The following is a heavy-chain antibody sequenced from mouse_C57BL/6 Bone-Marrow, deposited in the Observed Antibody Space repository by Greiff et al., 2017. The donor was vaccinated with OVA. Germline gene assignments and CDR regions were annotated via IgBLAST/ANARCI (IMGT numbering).Heavy chain of an antibody. CDR1: GFTFSSYG. CDR2: ISSGGSYT. CDR3: ASRWFAY. V-gene: IGHV5-6*02. Sequence: EVKLQESGGDLVKPGGSLKLSCAASGFTFSSYGMSWVRQTPDKRLEWVATISSGGSYTYYPDSVKGRFTISRDNAKNTLYLQMSSLKSEDTAMYYCASRWFAYWGQGTLVTVSA. J-gene: IGHJ3*01.